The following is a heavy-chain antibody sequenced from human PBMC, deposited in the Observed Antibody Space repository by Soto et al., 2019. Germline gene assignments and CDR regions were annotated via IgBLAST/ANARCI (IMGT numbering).Heavy chain of an antibody. V-gene: IGHV3-74*01. CDR3: ARQLPTAIRGGYYYSYGMDV. Sequence: EVQLVESGGGLVQPGGSLRLSCAASGFIFSSYWMYWVRQVPGKGLVWVSRLHSDGSTTSYADSVKGRFTISRDSAKNTLYLKMNSLRAEDTAVYYCARQLPTAIRGGYYYSYGMDVWGQGTTVTVSS. J-gene: IGHJ6*02. D-gene: IGHD2-2*02. CDR2: LHSDGSTT. CDR1: GFIFSSYW.